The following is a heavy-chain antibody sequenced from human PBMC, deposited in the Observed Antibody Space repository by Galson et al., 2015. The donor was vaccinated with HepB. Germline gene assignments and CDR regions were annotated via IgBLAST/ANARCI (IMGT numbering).Heavy chain of an antibody. CDR3: ARGAYGDSNWHFDL. CDR2: FGTAGDT. V-gene: IGHV3-13*01. J-gene: IGHJ2*01. D-gene: IGHD4-17*01. Sequence: SLRLSCAASGFTFSNYDMHWVRQATGKGLEWVSGFGTAGDTYYPGSVKGRFTVSRENAKNSLYLQMNSLRVGDTAVYYCARGAYGDSNWHFDLWGRGTLVTVSS. CDR1: GFTFSNYD.